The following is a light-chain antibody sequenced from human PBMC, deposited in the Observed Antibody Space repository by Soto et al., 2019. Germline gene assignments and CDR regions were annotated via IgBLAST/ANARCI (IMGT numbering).Light chain of an antibody. Sequence: QSVLTQPPSVSAAPGQKGTISCSGSSSNIGSDYVSWYQQLPGTAPKLLIYENSERPSGIPDRFSGSKSGTSATLGITGLQTGDEADYYCGPWDSSLTGGVFGGGTKLTVL. CDR1: SSNIGSDY. J-gene: IGLJ2*01. CDR2: ENS. V-gene: IGLV1-51*02. CDR3: GPWDSSLTGGV.